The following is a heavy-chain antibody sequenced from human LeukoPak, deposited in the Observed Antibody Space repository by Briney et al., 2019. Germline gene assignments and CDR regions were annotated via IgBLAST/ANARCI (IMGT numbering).Heavy chain of an antibody. CDR2: ISSSSDYI. CDR3: ARGSRGNFDY. V-gene: IGHV3-21*01. CDR1: EFTFSSYN. Sequence: PGGSLRLSCAASEFTFSSYNMNWVRQAPGKGLEWVLSISSSSDYIYYADSVKGRFTISRDNAKNSLYLQMKSLRAEDTAVYYCARGSRGNFDYWGQGTLVTVSS. J-gene: IGHJ4*02. D-gene: IGHD4-23*01.